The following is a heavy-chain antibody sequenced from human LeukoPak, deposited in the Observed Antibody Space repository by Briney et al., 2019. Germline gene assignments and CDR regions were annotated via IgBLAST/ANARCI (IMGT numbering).Heavy chain of an antibody. CDR2: IRYDGS. D-gene: IGHD6-19*01. CDR1: GFTFSSYG. J-gene: IGHJ4*02. Sequence: PGGSLRLSCAASGFTFSSYGMHWVRQAPGKGLEWVAFIRYDGSADSVKARFTISRDNSRNTLYLQMNSLRAEDTAVYYCAKKGSGWDYWGQGTLVTVSS. CDR3: AKKGSGWDY. V-gene: IGHV3-30*02.